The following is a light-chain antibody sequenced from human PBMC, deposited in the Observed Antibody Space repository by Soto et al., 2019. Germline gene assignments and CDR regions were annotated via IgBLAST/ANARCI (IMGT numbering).Light chain of an antibody. CDR1: SSDVGGYNY. J-gene: IGLJ2*01. Sequence: QSALTQPPSASGSPGQSVTISCTGTSSDVGGYNYVSWYQQHPGKAPKLMIYEVSKRPSGVPDRFSGSKSGNTASLTVSGLQAEDEADYYCSSYAGSNMGVFGGGTKLTV. V-gene: IGLV2-8*01. CDR3: SSYAGSNMGV. CDR2: EVS.